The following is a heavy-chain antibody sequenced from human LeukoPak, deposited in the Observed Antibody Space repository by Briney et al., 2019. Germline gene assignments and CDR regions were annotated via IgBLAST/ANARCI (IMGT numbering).Heavy chain of an antibody. D-gene: IGHD1-26*01. CDR1: GGTFISYA. CDR2: IIPIFGTA. Sequence: ASVKVSCKASGGTFISYAISWVRQAPGQGDEWMGRIIPIFGTANYAQKFQGRVTITTDEATSTAYMEQRSLREADTAVYYCARDRLWEGGYFDYWGQGTLVTVSS. J-gene: IGHJ4*02. V-gene: IGHV1-69*05. CDR3: ARDRLWEGGYFDY.